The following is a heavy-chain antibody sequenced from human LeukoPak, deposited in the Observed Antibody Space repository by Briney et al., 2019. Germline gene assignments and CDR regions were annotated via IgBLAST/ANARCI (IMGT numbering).Heavy chain of an antibody. J-gene: IGHJ4*02. Sequence: ASVKVSCKAPGYTFTSYDISWVRQATGQGLEWMGWMNPNSGNTGYAQKFQGRVTMTRNTSISTAYMELSSLRSEDTAVYYCASWWRGSYLSGSWDYWGQGTLVTVSS. CDR1: GYTFTSYD. V-gene: IGHV1-8*01. CDR2: MNPNSGNT. D-gene: IGHD1-26*01. CDR3: ASWWRGSYLSGSWDY.